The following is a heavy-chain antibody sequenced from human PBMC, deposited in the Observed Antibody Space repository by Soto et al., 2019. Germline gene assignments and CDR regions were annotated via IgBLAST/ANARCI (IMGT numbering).Heavy chain of an antibody. CDR2: ISSSGRNT. CDR1: GLTFSSYS. V-gene: IGHV3-21*01. D-gene: IGHD2-8*01. J-gene: IGHJ4*02. CDR3: AGRHCTNGVCPFDY. Sequence: GSLRLSCEVSGLTFSSYSMSWVRQAPGKGLEWVSSISSSGRNTYYADSVKGRVTVSRDNAKNSLFLQMNSLRAEDAAVYYCAGRHCTNGVCPFDYWGRGTLVTVSS.